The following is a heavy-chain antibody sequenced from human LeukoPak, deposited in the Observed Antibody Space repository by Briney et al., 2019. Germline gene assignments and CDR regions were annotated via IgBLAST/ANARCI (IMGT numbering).Heavy chain of an antibody. V-gene: IGHV3-30*02. CDR3: AKGRGTGYRYGPIEN. CDR1: GFTFSSYG. CDR2: IRYDGSNK. D-gene: IGHD5-18*01. J-gene: IGHJ4*02. Sequence: GGSLRLTCAASGFTFSSYGMHWVRQAPGKGLEWVAFIRYDGSNKYYADSVKGRFTISRDNSKNSLSLQMNSLRTEDTALYYCAKGRGTGYRYGPIENWGQGTLVTVSS.